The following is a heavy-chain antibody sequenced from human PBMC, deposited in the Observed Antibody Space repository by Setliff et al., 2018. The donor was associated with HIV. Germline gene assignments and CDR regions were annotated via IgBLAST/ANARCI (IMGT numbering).Heavy chain of an antibody. CDR1: GYRFTAYW. Sequence: PGESLKISCKGSGYRFTAYWIGWVRQMPGKGLEWMGIIYPDDSDIRYSPSFQGQVTISADRSIDTAYLQWSSLKVSDTAMYFCARHKVPATSTRDAFDIWGQGTMVTVSS. V-gene: IGHV5-51*01. CDR3: ARHKVPATSTRDAFDI. CDR2: IYPDDSDI. D-gene: IGHD2-15*01. J-gene: IGHJ3*02.